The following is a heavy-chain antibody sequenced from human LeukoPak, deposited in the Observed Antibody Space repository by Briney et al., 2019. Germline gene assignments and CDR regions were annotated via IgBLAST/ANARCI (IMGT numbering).Heavy chain of an antibody. CDR2: IKQDGSEK. CDR1: GFTFSSYW. Sequence: GGSLRLSCAASGFTFSSYWMSWVRQAPGKGLEWVANIKQDGSEKYYVGSVKGRFTISRDNAKNSLYLQMNSLRAEDTAVYYCAREDCIAVAGTVGCPTPGHFFDIWGQGTMVTVSS. D-gene: IGHD6-19*01. J-gene: IGHJ3*02. CDR3: AREDCIAVAGTVGCPTPGHFFDI. V-gene: IGHV3-7*01.